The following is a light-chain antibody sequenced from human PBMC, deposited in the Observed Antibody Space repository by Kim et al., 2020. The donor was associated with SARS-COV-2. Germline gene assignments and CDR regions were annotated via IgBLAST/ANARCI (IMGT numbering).Light chain of an antibody. J-gene: IGKJ5*01. V-gene: IGKV1-39*01. CDR1: QTIGKS. CDR2: DAS. Sequence: GDTVTMTCRASQTIGKSVNWYQQKPGRAPNIVIFDASSLETGVPSRFSGSVSGVDFTLTISSLQPDDLGTYYCQQSFTTPLTFG. CDR3: QQSFTTPLT.